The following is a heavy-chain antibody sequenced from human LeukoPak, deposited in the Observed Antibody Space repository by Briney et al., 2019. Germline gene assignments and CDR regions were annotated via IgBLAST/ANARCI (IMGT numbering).Heavy chain of an antibody. Sequence: ASVKVSCKASGYTFTSYGISWVRQAPGQGLEWMGWISAYNGNTNYAQKLQGRVTMTTDTSTSTAYMELRSLRSDDTAVYYCARDEDYDSSGYRDYWGQGTLVTVSS. CDR3: ARDEDYDSSGYRDY. V-gene: IGHV1-18*01. D-gene: IGHD3-22*01. CDR1: GYTFTSYG. J-gene: IGHJ4*02. CDR2: ISAYNGNT.